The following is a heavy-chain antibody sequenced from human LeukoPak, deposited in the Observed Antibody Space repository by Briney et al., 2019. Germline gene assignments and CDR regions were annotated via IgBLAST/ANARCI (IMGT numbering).Heavy chain of an antibody. Sequence: SETLSLTCTVSGGSISSSSYYWGWIRQPPGKGLEWIGSIYYSGSTYYNPSLKSRVTISVDTSKNQFSLKLSSVTAADTAVYYCARSSSRCPLIDYWGQGTLVTVSS. J-gene: IGHJ4*02. CDR3: ARSSSRCPLIDY. CDR2: IYYSGST. D-gene: IGHD6-13*01. V-gene: IGHV4-39*07. CDR1: GGSISSSSYY.